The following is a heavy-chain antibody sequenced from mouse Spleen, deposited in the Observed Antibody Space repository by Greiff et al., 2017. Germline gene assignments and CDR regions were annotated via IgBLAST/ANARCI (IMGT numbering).Heavy chain of an antibody. CDR3: ARGAIYYGSSWFDY. J-gene: IGHJ2*01. CDR2: IYPGSGST. Sequence: QVQLQQPGAELVKPGASVKMSCKASGYTFTSYWITWVKQRPGQGLEWIGDIYPGSGSTNYNEKFKGKATLTSDTSSSTAYMQLSSLTSEDSAIYFCARGAIYYGSSWFDYWGQGTTLTVSS. D-gene: IGHD1-1*01. V-gene: IGHV1-55*01. CDR1: GYTFTSYW.